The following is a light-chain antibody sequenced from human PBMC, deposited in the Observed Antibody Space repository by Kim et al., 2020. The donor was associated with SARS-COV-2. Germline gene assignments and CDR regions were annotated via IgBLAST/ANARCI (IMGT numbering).Light chain of an antibody. CDR1: SLRSYY. Sequence: SSELTQDPAVSVALGQTVRITCQGDSLRSYYATWYQQKPGQAPILVIYGKSNRPPGIPDRFSGSSSGNTASLTITGTQAGDEADYYCNSRDSNDNVVFGG. J-gene: IGLJ2*01. CDR2: GKS. CDR3: NSRDSNDNVV. V-gene: IGLV3-19*01.